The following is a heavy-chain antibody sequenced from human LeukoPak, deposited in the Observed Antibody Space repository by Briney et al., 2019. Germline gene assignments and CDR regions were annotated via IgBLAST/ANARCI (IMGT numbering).Heavy chain of an antibody. D-gene: IGHD6-13*01. CDR1: GGSISSYSYC. J-gene: IGHJ5*02. V-gene: IGHV4-39*07. Sequence: SETLSLTCTVSGGSISSYSYCWGWIRQPPGKGLEWIGIIYYSGGTYYNPSLKSRVTISVDTSKNQFSLKLSSVTAADTAVYYCARGTGGAAAADFDPWGQGTLVTVSS. CDR2: IYYSGGT. CDR3: ARGTGGAAAADFDP.